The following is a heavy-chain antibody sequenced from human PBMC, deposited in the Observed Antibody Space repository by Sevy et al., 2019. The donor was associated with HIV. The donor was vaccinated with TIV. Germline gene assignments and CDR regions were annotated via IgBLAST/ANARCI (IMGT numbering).Heavy chain of an antibody. Sequence: PSETLSLTCAVSGVSVSTDTYYWSWIRQPPGKGLEWIGYVYHTGSTNYSPSFKSRVTISVDTSKNQFSLRLFSVAAADTAVYYCAREPYFFDKSGYYWDYWGQGALVTVSS. D-gene: IGHD3-22*01. CDR2: VYHTGST. CDR1: GVSVSTDTYY. J-gene: IGHJ4*02. V-gene: IGHV4-61*01. CDR3: AREPYFFDKSGYYWDY.